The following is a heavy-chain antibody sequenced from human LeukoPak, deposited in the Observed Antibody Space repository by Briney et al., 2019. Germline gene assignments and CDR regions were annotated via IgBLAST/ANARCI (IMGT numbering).Heavy chain of an antibody. CDR3: AKAAYYYGSGDQYFDY. CDR2: ISSSSSYI. Sequence: PGGSLRLSCAASGFTFSSYSMNWVRQAPGKGLEWVSSISSSSSYIYYADSVKGRFTISRDNAKNSLYLQMNSLRAEDTAVYYCAKAAYYYGSGDQYFDYWGQGTLVTVSS. D-gene: IGHD3-10*01. CDR1: GFTFSSYS. V-gene: IGHV3-21*01. J-gene: IGHJ4*02.